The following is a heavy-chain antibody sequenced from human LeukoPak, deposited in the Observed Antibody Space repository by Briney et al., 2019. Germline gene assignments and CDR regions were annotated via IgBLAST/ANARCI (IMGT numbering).Heavy chain of an antibody. D-gene: IGHD3-22*01. Sequence: ASVKVSCKASGYTFTSYGISWVRQAPGQGLEWMGWINTKTGNPTYAQGFTGRFVFSLDTSVSTTYLQISSLKAEDTAVYYCARERLRGSDSSDLSSEPCDYWGQGTLVTVSS. V-gene: IGHV7-4-1*02. CDR1: GYTFTSYG. CDR2: INTKTGNP. CDR3: ARERLRGSDSSDLSSEPCDY. J-gene: IGHJ4*02.